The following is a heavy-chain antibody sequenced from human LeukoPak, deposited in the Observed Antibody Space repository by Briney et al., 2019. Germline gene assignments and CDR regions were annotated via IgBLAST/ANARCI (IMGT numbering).Heavy chain of an antibody. CDR2: IYYSGST. CDR3: ARGPRYYDILTGYGYYYGMDV. J-gene: IGHJ6*02. CDR1: GGSISSYY. V-gene: IGHV4-59*01. Sequence: PSETLSLTCTVSGGSISSYYWSWIRQPPGKGLEWIGYIYYSGSTNYNPSLKSRVTISVDTSKNQFSLELSSVTAADTAVYYCARGPRYYDILTGYGYYYGMDVWGQGTTVTVSS. D-gene: IGHD3-9*01.